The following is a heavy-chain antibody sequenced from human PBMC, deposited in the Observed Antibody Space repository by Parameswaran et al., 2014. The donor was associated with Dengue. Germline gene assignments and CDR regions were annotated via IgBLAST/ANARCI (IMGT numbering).Heavy chain of an antibody. D-gene: IGHD2-2*01. Sequence: WIRQPQEGLEWIGSIYYSGSTYYNPSLKSRVTISVDTSKNQFSLKLSSVTAADTAVYYCARHQDERAYCSSTSCFFHYYYMDVWGKGTTVTVSS. CDR2: IYYSGST. V-gene: IGHV4-39*01. CDR3: ARHQDERAYCSSTSCFFHYYYMDV. J-gene: IGHJ6*03.